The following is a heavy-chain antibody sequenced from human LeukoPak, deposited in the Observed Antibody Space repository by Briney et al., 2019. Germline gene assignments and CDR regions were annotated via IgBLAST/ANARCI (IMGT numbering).Heavy chain of an antibody. D-gene: IGHD2-2*01. J-gene: IGHJ4*02. CDR1: GGSISSGGYY. Sequence: SQTLSLTCTVSGGSISSGGYYWSWIRQHPGKGLEWIGYIYCSGSTYYNPSLKSRVTISVDTSKNQFSLKLSSVTAADTAVYYCARAGYCSSTSCYESYFDYWGQGTLVTVSS. V-gene: IGHV4-31*03. CDR2: IYCSGST. CDR3: ARAGYCSSTSCYESYFDY.